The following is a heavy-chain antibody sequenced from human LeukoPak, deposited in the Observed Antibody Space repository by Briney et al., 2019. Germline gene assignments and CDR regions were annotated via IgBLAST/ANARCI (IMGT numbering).Heavy chain of an antibody. J-gene: IGHJ4*02. CDR3: ARGDLTGYYPFDN. D-gene: IGHD3-9*01. CDR2: IYSGGST. V-gene: IGHV3-53*01. CDR1: GFTVSSNY. Sequence: PGGSLRLSCAASGFTVSSNYMSWVRQAPGKGLEWVSVIYSGGSTYYADSVKGRFTISRDNSKNTLYLQMNSLRAEDTAVYYCARGDLTGYYPFDNWGQGTLVTVSS.